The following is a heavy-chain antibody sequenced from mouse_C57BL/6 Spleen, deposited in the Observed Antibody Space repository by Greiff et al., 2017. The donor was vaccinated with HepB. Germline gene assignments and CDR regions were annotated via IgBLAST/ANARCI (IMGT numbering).Heavy chain of an antibody. CDR2: IRSKSNNYAT. J-gene: IGHJ4*01. CDR1: GFSFNTYA. Sequence: EVHLVESGGGLVQPKGSLKLSCAASGFSFNTYAMNWVRQAPGKGLEWVARIRSKSNNYATYYADSVKDRFTISRDDSESMLYLQMNNLKTEDTAMYYCVRLDYDWRHYAMDYWGQGTSVTVSS. V-gene: IGHV10-1*01. CDR3: VRLDYDWRHYAMDY. D-gene: IGHD2-4*01.